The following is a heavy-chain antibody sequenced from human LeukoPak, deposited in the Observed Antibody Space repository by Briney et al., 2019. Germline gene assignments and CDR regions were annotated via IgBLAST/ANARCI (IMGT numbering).Heavy chain of an antibody. Sequence: TGGSLRLSCAASGFTFSSYGMHWVRQAPGKGLEWVAVISYDGSNKYYADSVKGRFTISRDNSKNTLYLQMNSLRAEDTAVYYCAKHARMITFGGVLCDWGQGTLVTVSS. V-gene: IGHV3-30*18. J-gene: IGHJ4*02. CDR3: AKHARMITFGGVLCD. CDR1: GFTFSSYG. CDR2: ISYDGSNK. D-gene: IGHD3-16*01.